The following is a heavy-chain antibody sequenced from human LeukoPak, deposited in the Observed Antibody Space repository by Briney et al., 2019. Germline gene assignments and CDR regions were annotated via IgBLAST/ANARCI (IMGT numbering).Heavy chain of an antibody. J-gene: IGHJ1*01. V-gene: IGHV1-69*05. CDR3: ARTGNGEYFQH. CDR2: IIPIFGTA. D-gene: IGHD1-14*01. CDR1: GGTFSSYA. Sequence: SVKVSCKASGGTFSSYAISWVRQAPGQGLKWMGRIIPIFGTANYAQKFQGRVTITTDESTSTAYMELSSLRSEDTAVYYCARTGNGEYFQHWGQGTLVTVSS.